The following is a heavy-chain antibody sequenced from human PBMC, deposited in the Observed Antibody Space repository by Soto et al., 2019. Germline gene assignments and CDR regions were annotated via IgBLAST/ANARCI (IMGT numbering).Heavy chain of an antibody. CDR3: AREMNPGGWFDP. J-gene: IGHJ5*02. D-gene: IGHD3-10*01. Sequence: GESLKISCAASGFTFSSYGMHWVRQAPGKGLEWVAVIWYDGSNKYYADSVKGRFTISRDNSKNTLYLQMNSLRAEDTAVYYCAREMNPGGWFDPWGQGTLVTVSS. V-gene: IGHV3-33*01. CDR2: IWYDGSNK. CDR1: GFTFSSYG.